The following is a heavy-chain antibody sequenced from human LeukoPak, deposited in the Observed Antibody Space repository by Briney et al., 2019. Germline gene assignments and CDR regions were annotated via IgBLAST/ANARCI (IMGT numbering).Heavy chain of an antibody. D-gene: IGHD6-13*01. CDR2: ISYSGST. CDR3: AGDKKIPAGDSDGLDV. V-gene: IGHV4-59*01. CDR1: GASISSYY. Sequence: SETLSLTCTVSGASISSYYWSWIRQPPGKGLELIGFISYSGSTSYNPSLKSRVTISEDTSKNQFSLNLRSVTSADTAVYYCAGDKKIPAGDSDGLDVGGRGTTVTVSS. J-gene: IGHJ6*02.